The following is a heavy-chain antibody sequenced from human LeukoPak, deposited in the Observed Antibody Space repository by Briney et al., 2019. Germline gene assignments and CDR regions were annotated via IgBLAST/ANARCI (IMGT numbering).Heavy chain of an antibody. J-gene: IGHJ4*02. D-gene: IGHD4-17*01. Sequence: PGGSLRLSCAGSGFTFSSFSMNWVRQAPGKGLEWVSSISPGSDYIYYADSVKGRFTISRDNAKNSLFLQMNSLRVEDTAVYYCARGSYGDYDYWGQGTLVTVSS. V-gene: IGHV3-21*01. CDR3: ARGSYGDYDY. CDR2: ISPGSDYI. CDR1: GFTFSSFS.